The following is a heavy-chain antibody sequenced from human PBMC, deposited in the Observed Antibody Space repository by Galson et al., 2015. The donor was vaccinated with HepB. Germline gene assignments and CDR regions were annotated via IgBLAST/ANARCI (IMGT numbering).Heavy chain of an antibody. CDR3: AKDLLWFGETGGMDV. Sequence: SLRLSCAASGFTFSSYAMSWVRQAPGKGLEWVSAISGSGGSTYYADSVKGRFTISRDNSKNTLYLQMNSLRAEDTAVYYCAKDLLWFGETGGMDVWGQGTTVTVSS. D-gene: IGHD3-10*01. J-gene: IGHJ6*02. CDR1: GFTFSSYA. V-gene: IGHV3-23*01. CDR2: ISGSGGST.